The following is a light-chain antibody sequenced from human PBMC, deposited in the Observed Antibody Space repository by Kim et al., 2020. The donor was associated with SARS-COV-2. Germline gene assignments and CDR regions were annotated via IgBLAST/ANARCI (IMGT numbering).Light chain of an antibody. V-gene: IGKV4-1*01. CDR1: QTVSYNSNNKNY. CDR3: QQYYSTPPS. Sequence: RATLNCKSSQTVSYNSNNKNYLAWYPQKPGQAPKLLIYWASIRESGVSDRFSGSGSETDFTLTISSLQAEDVAVYYCQQYYSTPPSFGQGTKLEI. CDR2: WAS. J-gene: IGKJ2*03.